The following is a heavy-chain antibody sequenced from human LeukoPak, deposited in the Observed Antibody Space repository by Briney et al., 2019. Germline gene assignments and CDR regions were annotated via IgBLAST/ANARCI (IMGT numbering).Heavy chain of an antibody. J-gene: IGHJ6*02. D-gene: IGHD2-15*01. CDR1: GGPISSGGYY. Sequence: PSETLSLTCSVSGGPISSGGYYWRWIRQPPGEGLEWIGYIYYSGSTYYNPSLKSRVTISVDTSKNQFSLKLSSVTAADTAVYYCASGPPGGVVVGAVGDYYYYGMDVWGQGTTVIVSS. V-gene: IGHV4-30-4*01. CDR3: ASGPPGGVVVGAVGDYYYYGMDV. CDR2: IYYSGST.